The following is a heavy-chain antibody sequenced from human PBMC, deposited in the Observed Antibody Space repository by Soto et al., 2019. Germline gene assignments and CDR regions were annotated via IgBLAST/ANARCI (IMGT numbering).Heavy chain of an antibody. D-gene: IGHD1-26*01. CDR2: INHSGST. CDR3: ARSLYSGSYLHFDY. Sequence: PSETMSLTCAVYGGSFSGYYWTWIRQPPGTGLEWIGEINHSGSTNYNPSLKSRVTISVDTSKNQFSLKLSSVTAADTAVYYCARSLYSGSYLHFDYWGQGTLVTVSS. J-gene: IGHJ4*02. CDR1: GGSFSGYY. V-gene: IGHV4-34*01.